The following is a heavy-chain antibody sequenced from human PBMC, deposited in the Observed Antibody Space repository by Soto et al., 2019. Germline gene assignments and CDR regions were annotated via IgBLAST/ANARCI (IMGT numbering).Heavy chain of an antibody. V-gene: IGHV3-21*01. CDR1: GFTFSSYS. CDR2: ISSSSSYI. J-gene: IGHJ4*02. CDR3: ARAMAVLRYFDWFPPFDY. Sequence: GGSLRLSCAASGFTFSSYSMNWVRQAPGKGLGWVSSISSSSSYIYYADSVKGRFTISRDNAKNSLYLQMNSLRAEDTAVYYCARAMAVLRYFDWFPPFDYWGQGTLVTVS. D-gene: IGHD3-9*01.